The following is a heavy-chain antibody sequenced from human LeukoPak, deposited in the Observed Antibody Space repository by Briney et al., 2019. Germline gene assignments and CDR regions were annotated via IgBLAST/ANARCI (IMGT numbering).Heavy chain of an antibody. Sequence: ASVKVSCKASGYTFTGYYMHWVRQAPGQGLEWMGWINPNSGGTNYAQKFQGRVTMTRDTSISTAYMELGSLISDDTAVYYCARDYEDTAMALDYWGQGTLVIVSS. CDR1: GYTFTGYY. CDR3: ARDYEDTAMALDY. V-gene: IGHV1-2*02. CDR2: INPNSGGT. J-gene: IGHJ4*02. D-gene: IGHD5-18*01.